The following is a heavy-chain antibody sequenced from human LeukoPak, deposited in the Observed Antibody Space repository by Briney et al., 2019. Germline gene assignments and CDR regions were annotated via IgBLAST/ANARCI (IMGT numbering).Heavy chain of an antibody. Sequence: GGSLRLSCAASGFTFSSRDWMTWVRQAPGKGLEWVANIKQDGSEKYYVDSVKGRFTISRDNAKNSLYLQMNSLRAEDTAVYYCARDTTTVTALRYWGQGTLVTVSS. CDR2: IKQDGSEK. CDR1: GFTFSSRDW. CDR3: ARDTTTVTALRY. D-gene: IGHD4-17*01. J-gene: IGHJ4*02. V-gene: IGHV3-7*01.